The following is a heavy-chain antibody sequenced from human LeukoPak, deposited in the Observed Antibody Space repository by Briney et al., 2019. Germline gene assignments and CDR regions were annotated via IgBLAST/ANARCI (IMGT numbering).Heavy chain of an antibody. CDR1: GGPVTTNSHY. CDR2: IHYSGVT. CDR3: ARQEGRTTGWYVH. D-gene: IGHD6-19*01. V-gene: IGHV4-39*01. J-gene: IGHJ4*02. Sequence: SETLSLTCSVSGGPVTTNSHYWAWIRQSPGKGLDWIGTIHYSGVTYYHPSLKSRVTISVDMSKNEFSLNLNSVTAADTAIYYCARQEGRTTGWYVHWGQGALVTVSS.